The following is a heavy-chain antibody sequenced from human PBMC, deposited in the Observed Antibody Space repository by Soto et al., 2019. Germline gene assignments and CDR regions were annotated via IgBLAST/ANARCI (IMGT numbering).Heavy chain of an antibody. CDR3: ARERQYEPLLY. CDR2: VSAYNCNT. D-gene: IGHD2-2*01. J-gene: IGHJ4*02. V-gene: IGHV1-18*04. Sequence: QVQLVQSGAEVKKPGASVKVSCRASGFTFSNYGITWVRQAPGQGLERMGWVSAYNCNTDMAQKFEDRVTLTTATATQTAYLELRGLRSDDPAVYFCARERQYEPLLYWGQGTLVTVSS. CDR1: GFTFSNYG.